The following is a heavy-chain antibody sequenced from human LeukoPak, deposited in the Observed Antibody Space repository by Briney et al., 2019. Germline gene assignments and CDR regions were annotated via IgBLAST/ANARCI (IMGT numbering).Heavy chain of an antibody. J-gene: IGHJ3*02. V-gene: IGHV4-38-2*02. Sequence: SETLSLTCNVSGYSISRGYYWGWIRQPPGEGLEWIGSVHHTGSTYYNPSLRSRVSISVDKSTNHISLEVTSVTAADTAVYYGARLKVADSESCDIWGPGTLVAVSS. CDR3: ARLKVADSESCDI. CDR1: GYSISRGYY. CDR2: VHHTGST.